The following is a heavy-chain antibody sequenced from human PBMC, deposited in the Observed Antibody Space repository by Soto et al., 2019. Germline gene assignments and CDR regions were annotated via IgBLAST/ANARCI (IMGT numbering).Heavy chain of an antibody. CDR1: GYTFTSYG. Sequence: QVQLVQSGAEVKKPGASVKVSCKASGYTFTSYGISWVRQAPGQGLEWMGWISAYNGNTNYAQKLQGRVTMTTDTSTSTAYRELRRLRSDDTAVDYCARERLGDDAFDIWGQGTMVTVSS. D-gene: IGHD3-10*01. V-gene: IGHV1-18*01. CDR2: ISAYNGNT. CDR3: ARERLGDDAFDI. J-gene: IGHJ3*02.